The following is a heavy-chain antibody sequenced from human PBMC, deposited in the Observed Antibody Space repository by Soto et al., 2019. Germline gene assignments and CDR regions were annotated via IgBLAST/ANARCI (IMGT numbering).Heavy chain of an antibody. J-gene: IGHJ6*02. CDR2: IIPIFGTA. V-gene: IGHV1-69*01. CDR1: GDTFSTYS. CDR3: ARDVETTKANYYYYGMDV. Sequence: QLQLVQSGAEVKKPGSSVKVSCKASGDTFSTYSISWVRQAPGQGLEWMGGIIPIFGTANYAQKFQGRVTITADEATSTAYMELSSLRSTDTAVYYCARDVETTKANYYYYGMDVWGRGTPVTVSS. D-gene: IGHD5-18*01.